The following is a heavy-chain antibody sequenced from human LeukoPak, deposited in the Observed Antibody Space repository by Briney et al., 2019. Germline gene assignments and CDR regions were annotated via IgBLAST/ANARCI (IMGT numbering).Heavy chain of an antibody. D-gene: IGHD6-25*01. CDR2: IYYSGST. V-gene: IGHV4-59*01. J-gene: IGHJ3*02. Sequence: TSETLSLTCTVSGGSISSYYWSWIRQPPGKGLEWIGNIYYSGSTNYNPSLKSRVTISVDTSKNQFSLRLNSVTAADTAVYYCARPYSSGWRGAFDIWGQGTMVTVSS. CDR1: GGSISSYY. CDR3: ARPYSSGWRGAFDI.